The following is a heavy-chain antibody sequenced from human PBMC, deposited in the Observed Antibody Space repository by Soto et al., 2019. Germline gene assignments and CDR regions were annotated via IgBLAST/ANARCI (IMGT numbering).Heavy chain of an antibody. CDR3: ARHRRAIVATTDPLAI. V-gene: IGHV5-51*01. Sequence: PGESLKISCKGSGYSFTSYWIGWVRQMPGKGLEWMGIIYPGDSDTRYSPSFQGQVTISADKSISTAYLQWSSLKASDTAMYYCARHRRAIVATTDPLAIWGQGTKVTVSS. J-gene: IGHJ3*02. CDR1: GYSFTSYW. D-gene: IGHD1-26*01. CDR2: IYPGDSDT.